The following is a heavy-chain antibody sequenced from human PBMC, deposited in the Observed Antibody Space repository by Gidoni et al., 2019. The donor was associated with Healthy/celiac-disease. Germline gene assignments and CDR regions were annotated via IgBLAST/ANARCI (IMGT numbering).Heavy chain of an antibody. D-gene: IGHD5-18*01. CDR3: ASLARRDTAIDY. CDR1: GCSISSSSYY. J-gene: IGHJ4*02. Sequence: QLQLQESGPGLVKPSETLSLTCTVSGCSISSSSYYWGWIRQPPGKGLEWIGSIYYSGSTYYNPSLKSRVTISVDTSKNQFSLKLSSVTAADTAVYYCASLARRDTAIDYWGQGTLVTVSS. V-gene: IGHV4-39*07. CDR2: IYYSGST.